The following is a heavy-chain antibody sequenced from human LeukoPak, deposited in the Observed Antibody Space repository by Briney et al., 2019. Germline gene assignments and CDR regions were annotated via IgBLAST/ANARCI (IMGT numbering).Heavy chain of an antibody. Sequence: PSETLSLTCTVSGGSLNTYYWGWLRQSPGKGLEWIGYIYSSGTTNYNPSLKSRVTMSIDTSENQFSLKLSSVTAADTALYYCARHGSGWSFDYWGRGALVTVSS. CDR3: ARHGSGWSFDY. CDR2: IYSSGTT. D-gene: IGHD6-19*01. CDR1: GGSLNTYY. J-gene: IGHJ4*02. V-gene: IGHV4-59*08.